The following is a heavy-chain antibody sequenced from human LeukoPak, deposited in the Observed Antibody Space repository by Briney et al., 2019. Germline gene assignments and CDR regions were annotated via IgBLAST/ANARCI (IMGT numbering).Heavy chain of an antibody. J-gene: IGHJ3*02. CDR2: IYWDDDK. Sequence: SGPTLVKPTQTLALTCTFSGFSLSTSGVGVGWIRQPPGKALEGLALIYWDDDKRYSPSLKSRLTITKDTSKNQVVLTMTNMDPVDTATYYCAHSYSSGWYSRPDAFDIWGQGTMVTVSS. V-gene: IGHV2-5*02. CDR3: AHSYSSGWYSRPDAFDI. D-gene: IGHD6-19*01. CDR1: GFSLSTSGVG.